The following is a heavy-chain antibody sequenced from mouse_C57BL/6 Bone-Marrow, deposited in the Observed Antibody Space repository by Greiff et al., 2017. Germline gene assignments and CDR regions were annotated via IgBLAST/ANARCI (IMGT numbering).Heavy chain of an antibody. V-gene: IGHV1-9*01. CDR2: ILPGSGST. D-gene: IGHD4-1*01. J-gene: IGHJ4*01. Sequence: VQLQQSGAELMKPGASVKLSCKATGYTFTGYWIEWVKQRPGHGLEWIGEILPGSGSTNYNEKFKGKAILTADKSSSTAYMELRSLTSEDSAVYYCTPNWEDYAMDYWGQGTSVTVSS. CDR3: TPNWEDYAMDY. CDR1: GYTFTGYW.